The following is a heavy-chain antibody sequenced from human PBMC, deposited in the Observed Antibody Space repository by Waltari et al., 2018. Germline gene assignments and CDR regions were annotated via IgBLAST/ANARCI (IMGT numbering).Heavy chain of an antibody. D-gene: IGHD6-13*01. CDR2: IFPSGST. J-gene: IGHJ4*02. CDR1: DASISSANW. CDR3: AGGSSMQQLIRY. V-gene: IGHV4-4*02. Sequence: QVQLQESGPGLVKPSGTLSLTCHVSDASISSANWWSWIRQPPGKGLEWIGEIFPSGSTNYHPSLEGRVTISQDNSKNQFSLKLTSMTAADTAVYFCAGGSSMQQLIRYWGQGTLVTVSS.